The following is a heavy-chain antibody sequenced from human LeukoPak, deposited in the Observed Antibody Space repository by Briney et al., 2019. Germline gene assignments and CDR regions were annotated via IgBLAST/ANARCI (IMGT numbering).Heavy chain of an antibody. Sequence: QSGGSLRLSCAASGFTFSSYAMHWVRQAPGKGLEWVAVISYDGSNKYYADSVKGRFTISRDNSKNTLYLQMNSLRAEDTAVYYCARDRLHYYDSSGFYYYYGMDVWGQGTTVTVSS. D-gene: IGHD3-22*01. CDR2: ISYDGSNK. J-gene: IGHJ6*02. CDR1: GFTFSSYA. V-gene: IGHV3-30-3*01. CDR3: ARDRLHYYDSSGFYYYYGMDV.